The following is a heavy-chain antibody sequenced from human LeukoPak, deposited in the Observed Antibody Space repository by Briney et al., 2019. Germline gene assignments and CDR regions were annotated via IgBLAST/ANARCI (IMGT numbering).Heavy chain of an antibody. CDR3: ATDATGAFDI. CDR1: GFTFSSYW. CDR2: INTDGSST. Sequence: GGSLRLSCAASGFTFSSYWMHWVRQAPGKGLVWVSRINTDGSSTSYADSVKGRFTISRDNSKNTLYVQMNSLRPEDTAVYYCATDATGAFDIWGQGTLVTVSS. J-gene: IGHJ3*02. V-gene: IGHV3-74*01. D-gene: IGHD2-15*01.